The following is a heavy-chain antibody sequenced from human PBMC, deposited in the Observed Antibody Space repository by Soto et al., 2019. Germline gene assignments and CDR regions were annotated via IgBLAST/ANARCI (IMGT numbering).Heavy chain of an antibody. J-gene: IGHJ4*02. D-gene: IGHD5-12*01. CDR3: ARLRISCYDFSRIVFDY. V-gene: IGHV4-39*01. CDR1: GGSISSSSYY. CDR2: FYYSGST. Sequence: QLQLQESGPGLVKPSETLSLPCTVSGGSISSSSYYWGWIRQPPGKGLEWIGSFYYSGSTYYNPSLKSRVTISVDTSKNQFSLKLSSVTAADTAVYYCARLRISCYDFSRIVFDYWGQGTLVTVSS.